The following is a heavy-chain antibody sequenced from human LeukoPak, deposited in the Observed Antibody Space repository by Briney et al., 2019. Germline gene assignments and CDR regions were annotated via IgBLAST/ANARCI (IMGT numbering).Heavy chain of an antibody. Sequence: PSETLSLTCSVSTYSISSGHYWGWIRQPPGKGPEWIGSIYHSGSTYYNPSLKSRVTISVDTSKNQFSLKLSSVTAADTAVYYCARGYSSSWYNFGYWGQGTLVTVSS. V-gene: IGHV4-38-2*02. J-gene: IGHJ4*02. CDR3: ARGYSSSWYNFGY. CDR2: IYHSGST. CDR1: TYSISSGHY. D-gene: IGHD6-13*01.